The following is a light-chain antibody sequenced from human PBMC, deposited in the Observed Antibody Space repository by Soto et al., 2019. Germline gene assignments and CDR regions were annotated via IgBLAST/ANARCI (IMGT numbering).Light chain of an antibody. J-gene: IGKJ1*01. CDR2: GAS. Sequence: EIIMTQSPGTLSVSPGERATLSCRASQSIGSDLVWYQQKPGQAPRLLIYGASSRATGIPDRFSGSGSGTDFTLTISRLEPEDVGVYYCMQGTHWPPTFGQGTKVDIK. CDR3: MQGTHWPPT. CDR1: QSIGSD. V-gene: IGKV3D-15*01.